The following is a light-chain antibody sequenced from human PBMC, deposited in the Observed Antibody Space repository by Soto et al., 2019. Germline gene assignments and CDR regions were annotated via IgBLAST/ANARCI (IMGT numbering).Light chain of an antibody. CDR1: SSNIGSDY. CDR2: ENN. J-gene: IGLJ1*01. Sequence: QSVLTQPPSVSAAPGQKVTISCSGSSSNIGSDYVSWYQQLPGTAPKHLIYENNKRPSGIPDRFSGSKSGTSATLGITVLQTGDEADYYCGAWDSSLSAFVFGAGAKVTVL. V-gene: IGLV1-51*02. CDR3: GAWDSSLSAFV.